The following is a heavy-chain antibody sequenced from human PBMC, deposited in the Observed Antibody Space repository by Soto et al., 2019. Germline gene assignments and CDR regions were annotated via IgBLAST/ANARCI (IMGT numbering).Heavy chain of an antibody. CDR3: ARGRGLYNSGRFQLDS. CDR1: GDSFSKYT. D-gene: IGHD1-26*01. J-gene: IGHJ4*02. V-gene: IGHV1-69*13. CDR2: IIPRFGTT. Sequence: ASVKVSCKASGDSFSKYTVNWVRQAPRQGLEWMGGIIPRFGTTNYAPTLQDRVTITADESMNTVYMELSSLRSEDTALYYCARGRGLYNSGRFQLDSWGQGTLVTVSS.